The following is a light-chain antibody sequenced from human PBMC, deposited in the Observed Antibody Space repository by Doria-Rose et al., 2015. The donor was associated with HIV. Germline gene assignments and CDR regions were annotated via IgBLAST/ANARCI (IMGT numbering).Light chain of an antibody. CDR3: QQYGSSPLA. CDR1: QSVSSNY. CDR2: GAS. V-gene: IGKV3-20*01. Sequence: EIVLTQSPGTLSLSSGERATLPCRASQSVSSNYLAWYQQKPGQAPRLLIFGASSRATGIPDRFSGSGSGTDFTLTINRLEPEDFAVYYCQQYGSSPLAFGPGTKVDMK. J-gene: IGKJ3*01.